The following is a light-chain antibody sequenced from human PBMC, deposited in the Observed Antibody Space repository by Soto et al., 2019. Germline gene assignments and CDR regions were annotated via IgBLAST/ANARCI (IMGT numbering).Light chain of an antibody. CDR2: DAS. CDR1: QSVSSY. V-gene: IGKV3-11*01. J-gene: IGKJ3*01. CDR3: QQRSKLFT. Sequence: EIVLTQSPATLSLSPGERATLSCRASQSVSSYLAWYQQKPGRAPRLLIYDASNRATGIPARFSGSGSGTDFALTIRSLEPEDFAVYYCQQRSKLFTFGPGTKVDIK.